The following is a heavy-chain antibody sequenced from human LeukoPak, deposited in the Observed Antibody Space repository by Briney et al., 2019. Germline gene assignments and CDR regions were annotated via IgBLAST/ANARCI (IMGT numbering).Heavy chain of an antibody. CDR1: GYSFTSYW. Sequence: GESLKISCKGSGYSFTSYWIGRVRQMPGKGLEWMGIIYPGDSDTRYSPSFQGQATISADKSISTAYLQWSSLKASDTAMYYCARIPCGGDCYSQEYYFDYWGQGTLVTVSS. CDR3: ARIPCGGDCYSQEYYFDY. D-gene: IGHD2-21*02. J-gene: IGHJ4*02. CDR2: IYPGDSDT. V-gene: IGHV5-51*01.